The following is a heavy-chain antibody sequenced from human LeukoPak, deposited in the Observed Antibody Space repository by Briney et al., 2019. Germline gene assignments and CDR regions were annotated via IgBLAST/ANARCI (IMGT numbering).Heavy chain of an antibody. J-gene: IGHJ1*01. V-gene: IGHV3-30*18. D-gene: IGHD6-19*01. CDR2: ISYDGSNK. CDR3: AKDSGYSSGWPPAEYFQH. Sequence: PGGSLRLSCAASGFTFSSSGMHWVRQAPGKGLEWVAVISYDGSNKYYADSVKGRFTISRDNSKNTLYLQMNSLRAEDTAVYYCAKDSGYSSGWPPAEYFQHWGQGTLVTVSS. CDR1: GFTFSSSG.